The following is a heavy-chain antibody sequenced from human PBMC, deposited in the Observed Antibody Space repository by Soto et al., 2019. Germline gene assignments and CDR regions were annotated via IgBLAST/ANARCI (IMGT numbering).Heavy chain of an antibody. J-gene: IGHJ4*02. Sequence: GALRLSCAASGFTFNSYAMHWVRQAPGKGLEWMAVISYDGSNKYYADSVKGRFTISRDSSKNTLYLQMNSLRVEDTAVYYCARAREGYSYGYAAYWGQGTLVTVSS. D-gene: IGHD5-18*01. CDR2: ISYDGSNK. CDR3: ARAREGYSYGYAAY. V-gene: IGHV3-30-3*01. CDR1: GFTFNSYA.